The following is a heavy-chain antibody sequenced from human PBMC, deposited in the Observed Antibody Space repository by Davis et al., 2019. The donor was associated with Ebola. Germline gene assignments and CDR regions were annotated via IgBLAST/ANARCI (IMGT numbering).Heavy chain of an antibody. CDR1: GFTFSNVW. V-gene: IGHV3-15*01. CDR3: TLGEN. D-gene: IGHD3-16*01. CDR2: IRSRSDSGTT. J-gene: IGHJ4*02. Sequence: GESLNISCAASGFTFSNVWFTWVRQCPGKGLQWIGRIRSRSDSGTTDYAAPLKGRFTISRDDSQNMVYLQMNSLKTEDTAVYFCTLGENWGPGTQVTVSS.